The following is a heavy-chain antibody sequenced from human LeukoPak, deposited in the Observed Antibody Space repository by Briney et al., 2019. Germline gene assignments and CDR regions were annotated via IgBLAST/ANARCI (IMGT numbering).Heavy chain of an antibody. Sequence: GESLKISCKGSGYHFASYWIGWVRQMPGKGLEWMGIIYPGDSDTRYSPSFQGQVTISADKSIGTAYLQWSSLKASDTAMYYCARARYCSGGSCYAEYWGQGTLVTVSS. J-gene: IGHJ4*02. CDR1: GYHFASYW. CDR3: ARARYCSGGSCYAEY. D-gene: IGHD2-15*01. CDR2: IYPGDSDT. V-gene: IGHV5-51*01.